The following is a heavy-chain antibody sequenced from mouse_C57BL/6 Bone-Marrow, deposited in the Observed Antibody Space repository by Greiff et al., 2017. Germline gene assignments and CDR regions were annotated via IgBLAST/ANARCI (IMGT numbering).Heavy chain of an antibody. J-gene: IGHJ1*03. CDR1: GYTFTSYW. Sequence: QVQLQQSGAELAKPGASVKLSCKASGYTFTSYWMHWVKQRPGQGLEWIGYINPSSGYTKYNQKFKDKATLTVDKSSSTAYMQLSSLTYEDSAVXYGAREGKCCGSSYWYFDVWGTGTTVTGSS. CDR3: AREGKCCGSSYWYFDV. D-gene: IGHD1-1*01. V-gene: IGHV1-7*01. CDR2: INPSSGYT.